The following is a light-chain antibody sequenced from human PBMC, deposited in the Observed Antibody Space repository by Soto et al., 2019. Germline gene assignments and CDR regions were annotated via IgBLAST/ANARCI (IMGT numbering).Light chain of an antibody. CDR1: RSDVGSYNV. V-gene: IGLV2-23*02. CDR2: EVN. CDR3: CSYAGSSTWV. J-gene: IGLJ3*02. Sequence: QSVLTQPASVSGSPGQSITISCTGTRSDVGSYNVVSWYQQHPGKAPKLIIYEVNERPSGVSNRFSGSKSGYTASLTISGLQAEDEADYYCCSYAGSSTWVFGGGTQLTVL.